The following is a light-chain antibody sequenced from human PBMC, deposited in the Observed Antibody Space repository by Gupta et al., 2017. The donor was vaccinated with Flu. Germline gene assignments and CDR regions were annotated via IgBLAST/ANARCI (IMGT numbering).Light chain of an antibody. Sequence: DIQMTQSPSSLSASVGDRVTITCRASQSISSYLNWYQQKPGKAPKLLIYDAFSLQSGVPSRFSGSGSGTDFTLTISSLQPEDFATYYCQQSYSMPATFGQGTRLEIK. J-gene: IGKJ5*01. V-gene: IGKV1-39*01. CDR2: DAF. CDR3: QQSYSMPAT. CDR1: QSISSY.